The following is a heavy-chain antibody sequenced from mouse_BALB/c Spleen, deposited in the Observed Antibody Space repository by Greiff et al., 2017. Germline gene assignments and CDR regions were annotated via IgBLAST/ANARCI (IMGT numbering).Heavy chain of an antibody. J-gene: IGHJ4*01. Sequence: VQLKESGPDLVQPSQSLSLTCTVTGYSITSGYSWHWLRQFPGNKLEWMGYIHYSGSTNYNPSLKSRISITRDTSKNQFFLQLNSVTTEDTATYYCASTLIYYYGSSPMDYWGQGTSVTVSS. D-gene: IGHD1-1*01. V-gene: IGHV3-1*02. CDR2: IHYSGST. CDR3: ASTLIYYYGSSPMDY. CDR1: GYSITSGYS.